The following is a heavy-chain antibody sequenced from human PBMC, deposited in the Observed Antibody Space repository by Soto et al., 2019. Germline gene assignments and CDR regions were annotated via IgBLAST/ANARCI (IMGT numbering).Heavy chain of an antibody. CDR3: ARGKHSSSRLPQIDY. V-gene: IGHV3-9*01. D-gene: IGHD6-6*01. CDR2: ISWNSGSI. Sequence: EVQLVESGGGLVQPGRSLRLSCAASGFTFDDYAMHWVRQAPGKGLEWVSGISWNSGSIGYADSVKGRFTISRDNAKNSLYLQMNSLRAEDTALYYCARGKHSSSRLPQIDYWGQGTLVTVSS. J-gene: IGHJ4*02. CDR1: GFTFDDYA.